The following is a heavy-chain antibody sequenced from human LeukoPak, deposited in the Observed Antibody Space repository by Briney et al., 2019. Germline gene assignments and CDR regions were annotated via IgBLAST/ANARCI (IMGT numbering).Heavy chain of an antibody. V-gene: IGHV4-59*01. CDR1: GGSINSYY. J-gene: IGHJ6*02. CDR3: ARHYGAHRDYYGLDV. D-gene: IGHD4-17*01. CDR2: IYYTGST. Sequence: SETLSLTCTVSGGSINSYYWSWIRQPPGKGLEWIGYIYYTGSTSYNPSLKSRVTISVDTSKNQFSLNLSSVTAADTAVYYCARHYGAHRDYYGLDVWGQGTTVTVSS.